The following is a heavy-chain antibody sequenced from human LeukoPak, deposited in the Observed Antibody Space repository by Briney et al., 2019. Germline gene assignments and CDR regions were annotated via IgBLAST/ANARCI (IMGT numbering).Heavy chain of an antibody. D-gene: IGHD1-1*01. CDR3: ARSEAGTTSDY. CDR2: IIPISGIA. J-gene: IGHJ4*02. V-gene: IGHV1-69*04. CDR1: GGTFSSYA. Sequence: SVKVSCKAPGGTFSSYAISWVRQAPGQGLEWMGRIIPISGIANYAQKFQGRVTITADKSTSTAYMELSSLRSEDTAVYYCARSEAGTTSDYWGQGTLVTVSS.